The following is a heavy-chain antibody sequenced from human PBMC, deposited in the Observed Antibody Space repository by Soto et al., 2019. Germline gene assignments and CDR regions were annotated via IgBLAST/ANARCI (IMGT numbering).Heavy chain of an antibody. J-gene: IGHJ6*03. CDR1: GGSISDYY. CDR3: AREIRYGDYYYYMDV. Sequence: QVQLQESGPGLVKPSETLSLTCTVSGGSISDYYWTWIRQPPGKGLEWLGYISYSGTTRYNPSLKSRVTISVDTSQNQFSLRLTSVTSADTAIYYCAREIRYGDYYYYMDVWGKGTTVIV. V-gene: IGHV4-59*01. CDR2: ISYSGTT. D-gene: IGHD4-17*01.